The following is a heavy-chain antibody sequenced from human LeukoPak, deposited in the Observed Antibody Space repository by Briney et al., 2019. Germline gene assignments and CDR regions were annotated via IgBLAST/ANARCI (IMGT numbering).Heavy chain of an antibody. CDR3: ARDSYDSSGYYYEGLNY. CDR1: GFFVSSGYY. D-gene: IGHD3-22*01. Sequence: SETLSLTCSVSGFFVSSGYYWGWIRQPPGKGLEWIGSIYHRGTTYYNPSLKSRASMSVDTSKNQFSLKLSSVTAADTAVYYCARDSYDSSGYYYEGLNYWGQGTLVTVSS. J-gene: IGHJ4*02. V-gene: IGHV4-38-2*02. CDR2: IYHRGTT.